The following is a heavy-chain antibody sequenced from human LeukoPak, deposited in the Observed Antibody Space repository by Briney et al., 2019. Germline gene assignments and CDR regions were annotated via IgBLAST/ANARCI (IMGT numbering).Heavy chain of an antibody. J-gene: IGHJ6*02. CDR2: IYYSGST. CDR3: ARLLGFWSGYYQYYGMDV. CDR1: GGSISSYY. V-gene: IGHV4-59*01. D-gene: IGHD3-3*01. Sequence: SETLSLTCTVSGGSISSYYWSWIRHPPGKGLEWIGYIYYSGSTNYNPSLKSRVTISVDTSKNQFSLKLSSVTAADTAVYYCARLLGFWSGYYQYYGMDVWGQGTTVTVSS.